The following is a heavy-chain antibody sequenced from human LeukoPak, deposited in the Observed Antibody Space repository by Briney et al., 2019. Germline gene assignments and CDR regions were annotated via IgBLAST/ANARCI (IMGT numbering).Heavy chain of an antibody. Sequence: SETLSLTCTVSGGSISTGSCYWSWIRQPAGKGLEWIGRIYTSGSTNYNPSLKSRVTISVDTSKNQFSLKLSSVTAADTAVYYCARYYRGTTSFDYWGQGTLVTVSS. CDR2: IYTSGST. J-gene: IGHJ4*02. CDR1: GGSISTGSCY. CDR3: ARYYRGTTSFDY. D-gene: IGHD1-1*01. V-gene: IGHV4-61*02.